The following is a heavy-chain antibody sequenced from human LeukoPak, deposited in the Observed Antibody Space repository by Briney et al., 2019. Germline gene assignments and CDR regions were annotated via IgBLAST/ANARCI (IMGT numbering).Heavy chain of an antibody. V-gene: IGHV3-23*01. Sequence: GGSLRLSCAASGITFSSYGMSWVRQAPGKGLEWVSSISSTGGTTYYADSVKGRFTISRDNSKNTLYLQMNSLRAEDTAIYCCAKNGDGGAYCTGGTCYPYFYYYMDVWGKGTTVTI. CDR1: GITFSSYG. D-gene: IGHD2-15*01. J-gene: IGHJ6*03. CDR3: AKNGDGGAYCTGGTCYPYFYYYMDV. CDR2: ISSTGGTT.